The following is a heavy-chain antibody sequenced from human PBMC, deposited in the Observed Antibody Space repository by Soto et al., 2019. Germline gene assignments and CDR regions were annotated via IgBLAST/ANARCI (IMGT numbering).Heavy chain of an antibody. CDR3: AREKGKIQLWTGYYYYYYGMDV. CDR2: INPNSGGT. Sequence: ASVKVSCKASGYTFTGYYMYWVRQAPGQGLEWMGWINPNSGGTNYAQKFQGWVTMTRDTSISTAYMELSRLRSDDTAVYYCAREKGKIQLWTGYYYYYYGMDVWGQGTTVTVSS. J-gene: IGHJ6*02. V-gene: IGHV1-2*04. D-gene: IGHD5-18*01. CDR1: GYTFTGYY.